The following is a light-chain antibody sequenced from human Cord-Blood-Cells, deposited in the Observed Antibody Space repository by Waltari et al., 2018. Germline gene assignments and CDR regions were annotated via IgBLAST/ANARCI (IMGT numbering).Light chain of an antibody. CDR1: QSVSSN. J-gene: IGKJ2*01. Sequence: EIVMTQSPATLSVSPGERATLSCRASQSVSSNLAWYQQKPGQAPRLLIYGASTRATGIPARFSGSGSGTEFTLTISSLQSEDFATYYCQQSYSTRYTFGQGTKLEIK. CDR3: QQSYSTRYT. CDR2: GAS. V-gene: IGKV3-15*01.